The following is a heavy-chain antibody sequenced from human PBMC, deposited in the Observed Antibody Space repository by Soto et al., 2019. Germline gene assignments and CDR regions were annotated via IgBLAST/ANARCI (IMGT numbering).Heavy chain of an antibody. Sequence: GGSLRLSCVTSGFPFMNHALTWVRQAPGKGLEWVSTISGGVGSTYYADSVKGRFTLSRDKSKNTLYLQMSGLRAEDTAFYYCTKSPGSSSGYWGQGTRVTVSS. CDR2: ISGGVGST. CDR3: TKSPGSSSGY. J-gene: IGHJ4*02. V-gene: IGHV3-23*01. D-gene: IGHD6-6*01. CDR1: GFPFMNHA.